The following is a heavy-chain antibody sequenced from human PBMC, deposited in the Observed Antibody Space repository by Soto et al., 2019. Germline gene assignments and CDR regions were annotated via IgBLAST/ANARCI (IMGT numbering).Heavy chain of an antibody. V-gene: IGHV3-30*18. D-gene: IGHD5-12*01. CDR2: ISYDGSYK. J-gene: IGHJ4*02. Sequence: QVQLVESGGGVVQPGRSLRLSCAASGFTFSSYGMHWVRQAPGKGLEWVAVISYDGSYKYYADSMKGRVTISRDKSKNTLYVQMNSLRAEDTAVYYCAKEGSVVATTPDFDYWGQGTRVTVSS. CDR3: AKEGSVVATTPDFDY. CDR1: GFTFSSYG.